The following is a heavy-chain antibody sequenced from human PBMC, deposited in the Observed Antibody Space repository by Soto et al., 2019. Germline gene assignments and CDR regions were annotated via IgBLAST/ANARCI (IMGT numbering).Heavy chain of an antibody. V-gene: IGHV1-2*02. D-gene: IGHD2-2*01. CDR3: ARETLQRVVVPAASGMDV. CDR1: GYTIPVHY. CDR2: INPNSGGT. Sequence: ASVKVSCKASGYTIPVHYMHWVRQAPGQGLEWMGWINPNSGGTNYAQKFQGRVTTTRDTSISTAYVELSRLRFDDTAVYYCARETLQRVVVPAASGMDVWGQGTTVTVSS. J-gene: IGHJ6*02.